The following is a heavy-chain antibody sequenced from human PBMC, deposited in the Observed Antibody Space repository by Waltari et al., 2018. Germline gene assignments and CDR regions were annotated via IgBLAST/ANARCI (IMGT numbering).Heavy chain of an antibody. V-gene: IGHV1-69*13. Sequence: QVQLVQSGAVVKKPGSSVKVSCKASGGNFSSYDISWLRQDPGQGLEWMGGIIPIFGTANYAQKFQGRVTITADESTSTAYMELSSLRSEDTAVYYCAGSRDGYNYFDYWGQGTLVTVSS. D-gene: IGHD5-12*01. J-gene: IGHJ4*02. CDR2: IIPIFGTA. CDR3: AGSRDGYNYFDY. CDR1: GGNFSSYD.